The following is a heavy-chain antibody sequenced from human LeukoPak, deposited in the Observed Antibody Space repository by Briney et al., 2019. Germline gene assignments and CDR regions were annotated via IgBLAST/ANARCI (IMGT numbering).Heavy chain of an antibody. D-gene: IGHD3-16*01. J-gene: IGHJ6*03. CDR3: ARASRVMRSYYYYYYMDV. Sequence: ASVKVSCKASGGIFSSYAISWVRQAPGQGLEWMGGIIPIFGTANYAQKFQGRVTITADESTSTAYMELSSLRSEDTAVYYCARASRVMRSYYYYYYMDVWGKGTTVTISS. CDR1: GGIFSSYA. V-gene: IGHV1-69*01. CDR2: IIPIFGTA.